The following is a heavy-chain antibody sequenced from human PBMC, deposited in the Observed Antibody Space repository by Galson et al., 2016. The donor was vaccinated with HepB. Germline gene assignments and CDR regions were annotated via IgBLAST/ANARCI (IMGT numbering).Heavy chain of an antibody. CDR3: VKDAVDYYDSSANILRGGFDY. Sequence: SLRLSCAASGFTFDDYAMHWVRQAPGKGLEWVSGMSWNGGSRAYADSVKGRFTISRDDAKTSLYLQMNSLRAEDTALYYCVKDAVDYYDSSANILRGGFDYWGQGTLVTVSS. CDR2: MSWNGGSR. CDR1: GFTFDDYA. D-gene: IGHD3-22*01. J-gene: IGHJ4*02. V-gene: IGHV3-9*01.